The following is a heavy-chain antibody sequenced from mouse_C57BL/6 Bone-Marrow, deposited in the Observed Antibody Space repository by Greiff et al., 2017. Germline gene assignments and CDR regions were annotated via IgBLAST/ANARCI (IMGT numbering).Heavy chain of an antibody. CDR3: ARHRAPYFDY. Sequence: EVQGVESGGDLVKPGGSLKLSCAASGFTFSSYGMSWVRQTPDKRLEWVATISSCGSYTYYPDSVKGRFTISRDNAKNTLDLQMSSLKSEDTAMYYCARHRAPYFDYWGQGTTLTVSA. J-gene: IGHJ2*01. D-gene: IGHD3-3*01. V-gene: IGHV5-6*01. CDR2: ISSCGSYT. CDR1: GFTFSSYG.